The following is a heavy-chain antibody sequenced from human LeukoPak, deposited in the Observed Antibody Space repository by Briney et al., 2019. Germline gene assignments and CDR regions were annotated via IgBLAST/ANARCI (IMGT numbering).Heavy chain of an antibody. J-gene: IGHJ4*02. CDR2: IYYSETA. V-gene: IGHV4-59*01. CDR1: GGSISSYY. Sequence: SETLSLTCTVSGGSISSYYWSWIRQPPGKGLEWIGYIYYSETANYNPSLKSRVTISVDTSKNQFSLKLSSVTAADTAVYYCARGVYIAAAQYGYWGQGTLVTVSS. CDR3: ARGVYIAAAQYGY. D-gene: IGHD6-13*01.